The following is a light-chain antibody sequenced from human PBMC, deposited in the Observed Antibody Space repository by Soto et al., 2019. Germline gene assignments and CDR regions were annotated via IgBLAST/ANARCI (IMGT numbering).Light chain of an antibody. Sequence: DIEMTQSPATLSVSPGERATLSCRASRNINRKLAWYQQKPGQAPRLLISGASTRATGIPARFSGSGSGTEFTLTISSLQSEDFAVYYCQQYYDYPPLIFGGGTKVEIK. CDR2: GAS. J-gene: IGKJ4*01. V-gene: IGKV3-15*01. CDR1: RNINRK. CDR3: QQYYDYPPLI.